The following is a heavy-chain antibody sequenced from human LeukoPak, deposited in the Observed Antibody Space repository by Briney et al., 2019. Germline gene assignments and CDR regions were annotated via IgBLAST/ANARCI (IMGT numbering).Heavy chain of an antibody. CDR2: ISYDGSNK. Sequence: GGSLRLSCAASGFTFSSYGMHWVRQAPGKGLEWVAVISYDGSNKYYADSVKGRFTISRDNSKNTLYLQMNSPRAEDTAVYYCAKGLRDGYNFNYFDYWGQGTLVTVSS. V-gene: IGHV3-30*18. CDR1: GFTFSSYG. D-gene: IGHD5-24*01. CDR3: AKGLRDGYNFNYFDY. J-gene: IGHJ4*02.